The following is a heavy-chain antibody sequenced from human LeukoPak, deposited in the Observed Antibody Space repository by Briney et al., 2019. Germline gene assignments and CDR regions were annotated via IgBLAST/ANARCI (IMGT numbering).Heavy chain of an antibody. D-gene: IGHD2-8*02. Sequence: SETLSLTCTISGGSIRSGGYYWSWIRQHPGKGLEWIGYIHHTGSTYYNPPLKSRLTISVDTPKNQFSLRLSSVTAADTAVYYCARLVPHYSYGLDLWGPGTTVTVSS. V-gene: IGHV4-31*03. J-gene: IGHJ6*02. CDR1: GGSIRSGGYY. CDR3: ARLVPHYSYGLDL. CDR2: IHHTGST.